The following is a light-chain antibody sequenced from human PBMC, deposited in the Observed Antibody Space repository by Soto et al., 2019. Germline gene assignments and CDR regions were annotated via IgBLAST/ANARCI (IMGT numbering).Light chain of an antibody. CDR1: QSVNSR. V-gene: IGKV3-20*01. Sequence: EIVLTQSPGTLSLSPGERATLSCRASQSVNSRLAWYQHKPGQAPRLLISGASSRATGIPDRFSGSGSGTDFTLTISRLEPEDFAVYYCQQYGSSPITFGQGTRLEI. J-gene: IGKJ5*01. CDR2: GAS. CDR3: QQYGSSPIT.